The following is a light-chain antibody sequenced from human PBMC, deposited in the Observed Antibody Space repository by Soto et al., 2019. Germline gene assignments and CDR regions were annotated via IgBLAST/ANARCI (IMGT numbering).Light chain of an antibody. Sequence: QSVLTQPPSVSGAPGQRVTISCTGSSSNIGAGYDVHWYQQLPGTAPKLLIYGNSNRPSGVPDRFSGSKSGTSASLAITGLHAEDEADDYCQSYDSSLSGYVVFGGGTKPTVL. CDR2: GNS. V-gene: IGLV1-40*01. CDR3: QSYDSSLSGYVV. CDR1: SSNIGAGYD. J-gene: IGLJ2*01.